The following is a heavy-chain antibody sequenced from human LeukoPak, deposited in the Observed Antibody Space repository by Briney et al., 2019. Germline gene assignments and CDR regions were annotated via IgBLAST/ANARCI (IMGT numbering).Heavy chain of an antibody. CDR3: ARASDPRYYYYGMVV. V-gene: IGHV4-4*02. CDR1: GGSISSSNW. Sequence: SETLSLTCAVSGGSISSSNWWSWVRQPPGKGLEWIGEIYHSGSTNYNPSLKSRVTISVDTSKNQFSLKLSSVTAADTAVYYCARASDPRYYYYGMVVWGQGTTVTVSS. D-gene: IGHD6-6*01. CDR2: IYHSGST. J-gene: IGHJ6*02.